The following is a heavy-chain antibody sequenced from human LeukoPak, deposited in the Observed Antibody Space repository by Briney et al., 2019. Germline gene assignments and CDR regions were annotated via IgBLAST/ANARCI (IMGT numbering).Heavy chain of an antibody. CDR1: GFTFSHYD. D-gene: IGHD6-19*01. CDR2: ITTTSRVM. Sequence: GGSLRLSCAASGFTFSHYDFNWVRQAPGKGLEWVARITTTSRVMTYADSVKGRFTVSRDNAKNSLFLQMDTLRVEDTAVYYCAEGSPLIKNWGQGTLVTVSS. CDR3: AEGSPLIKN. V-gene: IGHV3-48*01. J-gene: IGHJ4*02.